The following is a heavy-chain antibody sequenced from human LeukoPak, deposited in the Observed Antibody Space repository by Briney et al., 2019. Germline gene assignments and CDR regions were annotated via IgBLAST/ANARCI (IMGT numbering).Heavy chain of an antibody. CDR1: GFTFSSYA. V-gene: IGHV3-23*01. J-gene: IGHJ4*02. D-gene: IGHD6-13*01. Sequence: GGSLRLSCAASGFTFSSYAMSRVRQAPGKGLEWVSVISDSGGITYYADSVKGRFTISRDNSMNTLYLQMNSLRAEDTAVYYCGRTPGYSSSWGDYFDYWGQGTLVTVSS. CDR3: GRTPGYSSSWGDYFDY. CDR2: ISDSGGIT.